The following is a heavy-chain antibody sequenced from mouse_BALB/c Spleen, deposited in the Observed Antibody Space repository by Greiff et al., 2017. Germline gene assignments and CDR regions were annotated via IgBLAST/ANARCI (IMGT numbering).Heavy chain of an antibody. CDR1: GYTFTSYY. CDR3: TRSWYYYAMDY. Sequence: QVHVKQSGAELVKPGASVKLSCKASGYTFTSYYMYWVKQRPGQGLEWIGEINPSNGGTNFNEKFKSKATLTVDKSSSTAYMQLSSLTSEDSAVYYCTRSWYYYAMDYWGQGTSVTVSS. D-gene: IGHD1-1*02. J-gene: IGHJ4*01. V-gene: IGHV1S81*02. CDR2: INPSNGGT.